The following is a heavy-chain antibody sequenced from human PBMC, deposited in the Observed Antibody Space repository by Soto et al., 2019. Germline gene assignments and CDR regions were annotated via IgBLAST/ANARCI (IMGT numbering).Heavy chain of an antibody. J-gene: IGHJ6*02. V-gene: IGHV3-30*18. Sequence: QVQLVESGGGVVQPGRSLRLSCAASGFTFSSYGMHWVRQAPGKGLEWVAVISYDGSNKYYADSVKGRFTISRDNSKNTLYLQINSLRAEDTAVYYCANALVVVDSTGYGMDVWGQGTTVTVSS. CDR3: ANALVVVDSTGYGMDV. CDR2: ISYDGSNK. CDR1: GFTFSSYG. D-gene: IGHD2-15*01.